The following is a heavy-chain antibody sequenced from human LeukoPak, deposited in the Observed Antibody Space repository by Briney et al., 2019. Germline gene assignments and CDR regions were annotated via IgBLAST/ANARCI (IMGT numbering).Heavy chain of an antibody. CDR3: ARLGLVLPGNWFHP. CDR2: IYYSGST. J-gene: IGHJ5*02. CDR1: GGSISTSSYY. D-gene: IGHD3-10*01. Sequence: PSETLSLTCTVSGGSISTSSYYWGWLRQSQGRGLKGIVSIYYSGSTYYNPSLKSRVTISVHTSKNQFSLKLSSLTAADTALYFCARLGLVLPGNWFHPWGQGTLVTVSS. V-gene: IGHV4-39*01.